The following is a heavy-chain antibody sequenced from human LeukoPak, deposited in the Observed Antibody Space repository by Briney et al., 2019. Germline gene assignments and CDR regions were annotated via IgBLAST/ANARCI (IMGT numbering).Heavy chain of an antibody. Sequence: GGSLRLSCAASGFTFSSYYMSWVRQAPGKGLEWLANINQDGSVKFYVDSVKGRFTISRDNAKNSLYLQMNSLRAEDTAVYYCAEPRYGADYWGQGTLVTVSS. V-gene: IGHV3-7*01. D-gene: IGHD1-26*01. CDR2: INQDGSVK. CDR1: GFTFSSYY. CDR3: AEPRYGADY. J-gene: IGHJ4*02.